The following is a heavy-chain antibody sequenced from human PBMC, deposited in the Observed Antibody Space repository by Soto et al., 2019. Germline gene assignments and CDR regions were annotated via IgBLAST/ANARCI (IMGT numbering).Heavy chain of an antibody. V-gene: IGHV3-23*01. CDR1: GFTFSSYA. D-gene: IGHD6-19*01. Sequence: VGSLRLSCAASGFTFSSYAMSWVRQAPGKGLEWVSAISGSGGSTYYADSVKGRFTISRDNSKNTLYLQMNSLRAEDTAVYYCAKPGQWLVNYFDYWGQGTLVTVSS. CDR2: ISGSGGST. J-gene: IGHJ4*02. CDR3: AKPGQWLVNYFDY.